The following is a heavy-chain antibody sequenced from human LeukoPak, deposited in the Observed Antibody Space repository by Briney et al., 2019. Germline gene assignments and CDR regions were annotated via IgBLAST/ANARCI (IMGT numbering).Heavy chain of an antibody. V-gene: IGHV1-8*03. Sequence: ASVKVSCKAPGYTFTNYYMHWVRQAPGQGLEWMGWMNPNSGNTGYAQKFQGRVTITRNTSISTAYMELSSLRSEDTAVYYCARANMHSSGWYGPGYYYYYMDVWGKGTTVTVSS. CDR3: ARANMHSSGWYGPGYYYYYMDV. D-gene: IGHD6-19*01. CDR2: MNPNSGNT. CDR1: GYTFTNYY. J-gene: IGHJ6*03.